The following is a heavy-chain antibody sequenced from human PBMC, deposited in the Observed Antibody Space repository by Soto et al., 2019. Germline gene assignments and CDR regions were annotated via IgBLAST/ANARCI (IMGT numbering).Heavy chain of an antibody. J-gene: IGHJ2*01. CDR1: GFTFSGSA. D-gene: IGHD2-21*02. Sequence: EVQLVESGGGLVQPGGSLKLSCAASGFTFSGSAMHWVRQASGKGLEWVGRIRSKANNYATAYAASVKGRFTISRDDSKNTAYLQMNSLKTEDTAVYYCTRHALQYCGCDFYLLPYFDLWGRGTLVTVSS. CDR3: TRHALQYCGCDFYLLPYFDL. CDR2: IRSKANNYAT. V-gene: IGHV3-73*02.